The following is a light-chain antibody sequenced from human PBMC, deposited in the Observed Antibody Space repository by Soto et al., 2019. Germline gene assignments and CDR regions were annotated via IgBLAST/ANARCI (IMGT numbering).Light chain of an antibody. CDR2: EVS. CDR1: SSDVGSYNL. CDR3: CSYAGSSTFPYV. V-gene: IGLV2-23*02. J-gene: IGLJ1*01. Sequence: QSVLTQPASVSGSPGQSITISCTGTSSDVGSYNLVAWYQHHPGKAPKLMIYEVSKRSSGVSNRFSGSKSGNTASLTISGLQAEDEADYYCCSYAGSSTFPYVFGTGTKVTVL.